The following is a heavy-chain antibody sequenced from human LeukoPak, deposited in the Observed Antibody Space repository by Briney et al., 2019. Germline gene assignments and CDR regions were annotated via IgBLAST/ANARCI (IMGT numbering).Heavy chain of an antibody. V-gene: IGHV3-21*01. CDR1: GFTFSSYA. CDR2: ISSSSSYI. CDR3: ARRGYSSGPLDY. D-gene: IGHD6-19*01. J-gene: IGHJ4*02. Sequence: GGSLRLSCAASGFTFSSYAMSWVRQAPGKGLEWVSAISSSSSYIYYADSVKGRFTISRDNAKNSLYLQMNSLRAEDTAVYYCARRGYSSGPLDYWGQGTLVTVSS.